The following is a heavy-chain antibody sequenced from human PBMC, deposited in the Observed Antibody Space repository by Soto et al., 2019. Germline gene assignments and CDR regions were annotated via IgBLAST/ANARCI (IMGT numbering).Heavy chain of an antibody. V-gene: IGHV1-18*01. J-gene: IGHJ5*02. CDR2: ISAYNGNT. Sequence: VASVKVSCKASGYTFTSYGISWVRQAPGQGLEWMGWISAYNGNTNYAQKLQGRVTMTTDTSTSTAHMELRSLRSDDTAVYYCAREGGYDFDNWFDPWGQGTLVTVSS. CDR1: GYTFTSYG. CDR3: AREGGYDFDNWFDP. D-gene: IGHD5-12*01.